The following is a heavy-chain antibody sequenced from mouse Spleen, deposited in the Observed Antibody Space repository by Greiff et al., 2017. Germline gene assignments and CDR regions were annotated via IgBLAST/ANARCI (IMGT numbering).Heavy chain of an antibody. CDR1: GYTFTSYW. V-gene: IGHV1S132*01. CDR3: ASYYRYDVGY. J-gene: IGHJ2*01. CDR2: IFPGTGTT. D-gene: IGHD2-14*01. Sequence: QVQLQQSGAELVKPGASVKLSCKTSGYTFTSYWIQWVKQRPGQGLGWIGEIFPGTGTTYYNEKFKGKATLTIDTSSSTAYMQLSSLTSEDSAVYFCASYYRYDVGYWGQGTTRTVSS.